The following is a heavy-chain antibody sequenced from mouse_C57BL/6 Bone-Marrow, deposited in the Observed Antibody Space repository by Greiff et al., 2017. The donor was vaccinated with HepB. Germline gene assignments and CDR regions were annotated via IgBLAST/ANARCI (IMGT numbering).Heavy chain of an antibody. CDR3: VRDRGDYYFDY. CDR2: ISTGGTYT. D-gene: IGHD3-1*01. Sequence: EVKLVESGGDLVKPGGSLKLSCAASGFTFSSSGMSWVRQTPDKGLEWVATISTGGTYTYYPDNVKGRFTISSDTAKNTLFLLMTSLRSEDSAIDYCVRDRGDYYFDYWGQGTTLTVSS. V-gene: IGHV5-6*01. CDR1: GFTFSSSG. J-gene: IGHJ2*01.